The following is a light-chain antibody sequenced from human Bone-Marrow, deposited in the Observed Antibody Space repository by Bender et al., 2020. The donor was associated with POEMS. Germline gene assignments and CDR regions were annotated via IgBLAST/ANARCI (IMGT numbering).Light chain of an antibody. V-gene: IGLV2-14*02. CDR3: SSYTSSTTVV. CDR1: SADIGHFNL. CDR2: DVS. J-gene: IGLJ1*01. Sequence: QSALTQPASVSGSPGQSITISCAGTSADIGHFNLVSWYQQHPGKAPKLMIYDVSNRPSGVSNRFSGSKSGNTASLTISGLQAEDEADYYCSSYTSSTTVVFGSGAKVTVL.